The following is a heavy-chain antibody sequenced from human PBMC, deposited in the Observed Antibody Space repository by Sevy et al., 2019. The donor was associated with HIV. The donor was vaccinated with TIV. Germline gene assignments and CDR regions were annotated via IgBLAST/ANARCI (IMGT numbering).Heavy chain of an antibody. CDR1: GFTFDDYT. CDR2: ISWDGGST. Sequence: GGSLRLSCAASGFTFDDYTMHWVRQAPGKGLEWVSLISWDGGSTYYADSVKGRFTISRDNSKNSLYLQMNSLRTEDTALYYCEKDIFSRGVDTAMVSGLDYWGQATLVTVSS. J-gene: IGHJ4*02. CDR3: EKDIFSRGVDTAMVSGLDY. V-gene: IGHV3-43*01. D-gene: IGHD5-18*01.